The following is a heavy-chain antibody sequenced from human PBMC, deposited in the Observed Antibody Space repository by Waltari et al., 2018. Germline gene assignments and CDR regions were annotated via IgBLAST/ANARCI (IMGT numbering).Heavy chain of an antibody. Sequence: EVQLVESGGGLVQPGGSLRLSCAASGFTFGDYWMHGVRQVPGKGLEWVSRINIDGGYISYADAVKGRFTISRDNAKNTVFLQLNSLRAEDTAVYYCARKGGRGYPYGPFYYDYWGRGTLVTVSS. CDR2: INIDGGYI. D-gene: IGHD5-18*01. CDR3: ARKGGRGYPYGPFYYDY. J-gene: IGHJ4*02. CDR1: GFTFGDYW. V-gene: IGHV3-74*01.